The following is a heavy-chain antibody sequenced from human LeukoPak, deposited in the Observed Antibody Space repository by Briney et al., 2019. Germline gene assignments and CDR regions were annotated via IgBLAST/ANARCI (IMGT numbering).Heavy chain of an antibody. D-gene: IGHD3-22*01. CDR3: TTDGYYYDSSGYFYMDV. CDR2: IKSKTDGGTT. CDR1: GFTFSNAW. Sequence: PGGSLRLSCAASGFTFSNAWMSWVRQAPGKALEWVGRIKSKTDGGTTDYAAPVKGRFTISRDDSKNTLYLQMNSLKTEDTAVYYCTTDGYYYDSSGYFYMDVWGKGTTVTVSS. J-gene: IGHJ6*03. V-gene: IGHV3-15*01.